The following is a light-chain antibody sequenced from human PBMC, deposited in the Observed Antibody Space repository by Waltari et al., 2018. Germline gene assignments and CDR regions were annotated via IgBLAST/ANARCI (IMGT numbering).Light chain of an antibody. CDR2: DAS. V-gene: IGKV3-20*01. Sequence: EVVLTQSSGTLSLSPGERATLSCRASESVTNDYLAWYQQKPGQAPRLLIYDASIRAAGIPDRFSGSGSGTDFTLTITRLEPEDFAVYHCQQYGSLPWTFGQG. CDR1: ESVTNDY. CDR3: QQYGSLPWT. J-gene: IGKJ1*01.